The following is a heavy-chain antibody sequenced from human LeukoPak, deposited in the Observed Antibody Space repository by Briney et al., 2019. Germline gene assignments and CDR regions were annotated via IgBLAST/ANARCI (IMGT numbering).Heavy chain of an antibody. CDR3: ATDFYDST. CDR2: IRSNSDGGTI. CDR1: GFTFSTYA. D-gene: IGHD3-22*01. V-gene: IGHV3-15*01. J-gene: IGHJ5*02. Sequence: GGSLRLSCAASGFTFSTYAMSWVRQAPGKGLEWVGRIRSNSDGGTIDYAAPVKGRFTLSRDDSKTTLYLQMNSLQTEDTAVYYCATDFYDSTWGQGTLVTVSS.